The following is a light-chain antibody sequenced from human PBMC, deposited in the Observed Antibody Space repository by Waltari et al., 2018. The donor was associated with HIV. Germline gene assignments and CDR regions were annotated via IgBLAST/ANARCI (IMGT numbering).Light chain of an antibody. CDR1: QTISHD. CDR3: QQSYSNPRT. Sequence: DIQMTQSPSSLSASVGDRVTITCRASQTISHDLNWYQQKPGKAPKVLIYVASSLQSGVPSRFSCSGSGTDFTLTISSLQPEDFATYYCQQSYSNPRTFGQGTRVEIK. V-gene: IGKV1-39*01. CDR2: VAS. J-gene: IGKJ1*01.